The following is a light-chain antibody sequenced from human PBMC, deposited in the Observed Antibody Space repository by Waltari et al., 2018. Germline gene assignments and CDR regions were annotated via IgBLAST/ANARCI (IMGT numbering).Light chain of an antibody. CDR3: QTGGHGTWV. Sequence: QLVLTQSPSASASLGASVKLTCTLSSGHSTNIIAWLQQQPEKGPRDLMHVNSDGSHNKGVGIPDRFSGSSSGAERYLTISSLQSEDEADYYCQTGGHGTWVFGGGTRLTVL. CDR2: VNSDGSH. V-gene: IGLV4-69*01. CDR1: SGHSTNI. J-gene: IGLJ3*02.